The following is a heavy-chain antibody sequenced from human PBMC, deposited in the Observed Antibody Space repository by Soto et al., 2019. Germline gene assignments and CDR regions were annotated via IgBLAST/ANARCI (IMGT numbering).Heavy chain of an antibody. CDR2: IKGDGSEK. CDR3: ARCVGAVAGSN. CDR1: GFTLSSYW. V-gene: IGHV3-7*05. J-gene: IGHJ1*01. Sequence: EVQLVESGGGLVQPGWSLRLSCVASGFTLSSYWMSWVRQAPGKGPEWVANIKGDGSEKYYADSVKGRFTISRDNAKNSLLLEMNRLRAEDTALYYCARCVGAVAGSNLGQGTLVTVSS. D-gene: IGHD6-19*01.